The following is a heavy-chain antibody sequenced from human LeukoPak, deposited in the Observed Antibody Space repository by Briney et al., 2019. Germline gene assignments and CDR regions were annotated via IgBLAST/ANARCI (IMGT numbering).Heavy chain of an antibody. Sequence: ASVKVSCKASGYTFTSYGISWVRQAPGQGLEWMGWISAYNGNTNYAQKLQGRVTMTTDTSTSTAYMERRSLRSDDTAVYSCARDRGRSTLDYGMDVWGQGTTVTVSS. D-gene: IGHD2-2*01. CDR1: GYTFTSYG. V-gene: IGHV1-18*01. CDR3: ARDRGRSTLDYGMDV. CDR2: ISAYNGNT. J-gene: IGHJ6*02.